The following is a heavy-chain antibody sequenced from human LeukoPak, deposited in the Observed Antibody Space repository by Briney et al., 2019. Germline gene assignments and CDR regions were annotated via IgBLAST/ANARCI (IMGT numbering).Heavy chain of an antibody. D-gene: IGHD3-10*01. Sequence: ASVKVSCKASGYTFTSYAMHWVRQASGQRLEWMGWINAGNGNTKYSQKFQGRVTITRDTSASTAYMELSSLRSEDTAVYYCARVPLWFGEHHFDYWGQGTLVTVSS. CDR2: INAGNGNT. CDR1: GYTFTSYA. CDR3: ARVPLWFGEHHFDY. J-gene: IGHJ4*02. V-gene: IGHV1-3*01.